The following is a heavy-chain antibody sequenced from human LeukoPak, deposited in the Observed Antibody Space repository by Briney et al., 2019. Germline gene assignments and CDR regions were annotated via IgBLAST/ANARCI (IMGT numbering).Heavy chain of an antibody. D-gene: IGHD6-13*01. Sequence: PSETLSLTCTVSGGSISSYYWSWIRQPPGKGLEWIGYIYYSGSTNYNPSLKSRVTISVDTSKNQFSLKLSSVTAADTAVYYCARKSGSSWYDPFDYWGQGTLVTVSS. CDR2: IYYSGST. V-gene: IGHV4-59*01. CDR1: GGSISSYY. J-gene: IGHJ4*02. CDR3: ARKSGSSWYDPFDY.